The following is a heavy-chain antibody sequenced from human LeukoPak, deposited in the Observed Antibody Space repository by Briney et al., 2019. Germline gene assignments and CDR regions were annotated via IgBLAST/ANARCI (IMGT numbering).Heavy chain of an antibody. CDR2: ISGSGGST. CDR1: GFTFSSHA. D-gene: IGHD2-15*01. CDR3: AKAEYCSGGSCYYFYYYGMDV. V-gene: IGHV3-23*01. Sequence: GGSLRLSCAASGFTFSSHAMSWVRQAPGKGLEWVSAISGSGGSTYYADSVKGRFTISRDNSKNTLYLQMNSLRAEDTAVYYCAKAEYCSGGSCYYFYYYGMDVWGQGTTVTVSS. J-gene: IGHJ6*02.